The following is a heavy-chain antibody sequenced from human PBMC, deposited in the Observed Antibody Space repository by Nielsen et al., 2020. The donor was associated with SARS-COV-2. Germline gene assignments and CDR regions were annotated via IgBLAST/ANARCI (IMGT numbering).Heavy chain of an antibody. CDR2: ISYDGSNK. CDR3: ARVGIGSYSSY. J-gene: IGHJ4*02. V-gene: IGHV3-30*19. Sequence: GGSLRLSCAASGFTFSSYGMHWVRQAPGKGLEWVAVISYDGSNKYYADSVKGRFTISRDNSKNTLYLQMNSLRAEDTAVYYCARVGIGSYSSYWGQGTLVTVSS. D-gene: IGHD1-26*01. CDR1: GFTFSSYG.